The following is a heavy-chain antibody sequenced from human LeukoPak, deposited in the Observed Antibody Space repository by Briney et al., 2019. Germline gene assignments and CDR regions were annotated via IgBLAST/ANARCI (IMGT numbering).Heavy chain of an antibody. CDR2: IYTSGST. Sequence: SETLSLTCTVSGGSISGYYWNWIRQTAGKGLEWIGRIYTSGSTNYNPSLKSRVTISVDTSKNQFSLKLSSVTAVDTAVYYCAREHGAYFDYWGQGTLVTVSS. V-gene: IGHV4-4*07. J-gene: IGHJ4*02. CDR1: GGSISGYY. D-gene: IGHD3-10*01. CDR3: AREHGAYFDY.